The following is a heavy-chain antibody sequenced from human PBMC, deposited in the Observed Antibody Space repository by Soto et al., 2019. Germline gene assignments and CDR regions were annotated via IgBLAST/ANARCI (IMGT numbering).Heavy chain of an antibody. CDR2: ISSSSSTI. V-gene: IGHV3-48*02. D-gene: IGHD3-10*01. CDR1: GFTFSSYS. CDR3: AREEVTMVRGAYYYYGMDV. J-gene: IGHJ6*02. Sequence: GGSLRLSCAASGFTFSSYSMNWVRQAPGKGLEWVSYISSSSSTIYYADSVKGRFTISRDNAKNSLYLQMNSLRDEDTAVYYCAREEVTMVRGAYYYYGMDVWGQGTTVTVSS.